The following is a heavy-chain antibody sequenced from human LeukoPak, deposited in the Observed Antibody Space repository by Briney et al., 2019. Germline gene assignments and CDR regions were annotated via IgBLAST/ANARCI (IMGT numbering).Heavy chain of an antibody. J-gene: IGHJ4*02. Sequence: GXSVXVSCKTSGYTFTGYFIHWVRQAPGLGLEWMGWINPSTGGTNYAQMFQGRVTITRDRSISTAYMELSSLISDDTAVYYCARDQSFYDAGDQRFDYWGQGTLVTVSS. CDR2: INPSTGGT. V-gene: IGHV1-2*02. CDR1: GYTFTGYF. CDR3: ARDQSFYDAGDQRFDY. D-gene: IGHD2/OR15-2a*01.